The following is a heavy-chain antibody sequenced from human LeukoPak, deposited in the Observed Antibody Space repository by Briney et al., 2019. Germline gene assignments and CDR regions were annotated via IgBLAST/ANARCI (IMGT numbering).Heavy chain of an antibody. V-gene: IGHV3-23*01. CDR1: GFTFSSYA. CDR3: AKRGYYDSSGYYEYFQH. J-gene: IGHJ1*01. CDR2: ISGSGGST. D-gene: IGHD3-22*01. Sequence: GGSLRLSCAACGFTFSSYAMSWVRQAPGKGLEWVSAISGSGGSTYYADSVKGRFTISRDNSKNTLYLQMNSLRAEDTAVYYCAKRGYYDSSGYYEYFQHWGQGTLVTVSS.